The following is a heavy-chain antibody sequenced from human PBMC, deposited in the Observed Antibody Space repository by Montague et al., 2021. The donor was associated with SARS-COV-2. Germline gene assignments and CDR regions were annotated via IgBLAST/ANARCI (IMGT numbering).Heavy chain of an antibody. D-gene: IGHD2-8*01. V-gene: IGHV3-20*04. CDR3: ARVRMGGALVWISYYYYGMDV. CDR1: GFTFDDYG. Sequence: SLRLSCAASGFTFDDYGMSWVRQAPGKGLEWVSGINWNGGSTGYADSVKGRITISRDNAKNSLYLQMNRLRAEDTALYYCARVRMGGALVWISYYYYGMDVWGQGTTVTVSS. CDR2: INWNGGST. J-gene: IGHJ6*02.